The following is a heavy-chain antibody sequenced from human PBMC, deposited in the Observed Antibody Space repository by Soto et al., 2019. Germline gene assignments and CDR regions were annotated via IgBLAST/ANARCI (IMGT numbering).Heavy chain of an antibody. V-gene: IGHV3-23*01. Sequence: EVQLLESGGDLVQPGGSLRLSCAASGFTFSSYTMNWVRQAPGKGLEWVSTFVGSTGSTFYADSVKGRFTISRDDFKXXLYLQMNSLRAEDTAVYYCAKRHTTVATPANYFDYWGQGTLVTVSS. CDR3: AKRHTTVATPANYFDY. CDR1: GFTFSSYT. CDR2: FVGSTGST. J-gene: IGHJ4*02. D-gene: IGHD1-1*01.